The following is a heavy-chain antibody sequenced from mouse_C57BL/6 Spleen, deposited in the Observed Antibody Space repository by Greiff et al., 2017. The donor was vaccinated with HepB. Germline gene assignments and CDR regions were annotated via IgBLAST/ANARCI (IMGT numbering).Heavy chain of an antibody. Sequence: VQLQQSGAELVRPGASVKMSCTASGYTFTSYTMHWVKQRPGQGLERIGYINPSSGYTKYNQKFKDKATLTADKSSSTAYMQLSSLTSEDAAVYYCARTHERWGQGTTLTVSS. CDR2: INPSSGYT. CDR3: ARTHER. CDR1: GYTFTSYT. V-gene: IGHV1-4*01. J-gene: IGHJ2*01.